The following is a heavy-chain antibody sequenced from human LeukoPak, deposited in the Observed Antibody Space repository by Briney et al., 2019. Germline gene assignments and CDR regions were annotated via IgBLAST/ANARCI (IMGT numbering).Heavy chain of an antibody. CDR3: ARETRDYCSSTSCYSESAFDI. J-gene: IGHJ3*02. D-gene: IGHD2-2*02. CDR2: IYYSGST. CDR1: GGSISSYY. Sequence: SETLSLTCTVSGGSISSYYWSWIRQPPGEGLEWIGYIYYSGSTNYNPSLKSRVTISVDTSKNQFSLKLSSVTAADTAVYYCARETRDYCSSTSCYSESAFDIWGQGTMVTVSS. V-gene: IGHV4-59*01.